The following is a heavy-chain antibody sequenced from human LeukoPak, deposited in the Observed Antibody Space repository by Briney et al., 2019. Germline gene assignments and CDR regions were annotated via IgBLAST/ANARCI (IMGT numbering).Heavy chain of an antibody. CDR2: IYYSGST. CDR3: ARGYYSDTSGYYSPAEA. V-gene: IGHV4-59*11. Sequence: PSETLSLTCTVSGGSITNHYYNWIRQPPGKGLEWIGYIYYSGSTNYNPSLKSRVTISLDTSKNQFSLRLSSVTAADTAMYYCARGYYSDTSGYYSPAEAWGQGTLVTVSS. CDR1: GGSITNHY. D-gene: IGHD3-22*01. J-gene: IGHJ5*02.